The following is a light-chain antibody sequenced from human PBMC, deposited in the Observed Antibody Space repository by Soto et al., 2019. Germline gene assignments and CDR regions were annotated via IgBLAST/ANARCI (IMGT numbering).Light chain of an antibody. CDR3: KQYNNWPPVT. V-gene: IGKV3-15*01. CDR2: GAS. J-gene: IGKJ4*01. Sequence: EIVMTQSPATLSVSPGERATLFCRASQSVSSNLAWYQQKPGQAPRLLIYGASTRATGIPARFSGSGSGTEFTLTVSSLQSEDFAVYYCKQYNNWPPVTFGGGTKVEIK. CDR1: QSVSSN.